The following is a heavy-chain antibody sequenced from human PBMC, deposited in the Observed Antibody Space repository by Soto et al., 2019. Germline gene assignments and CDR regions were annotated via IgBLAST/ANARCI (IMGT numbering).Heavy chain of an antibody. CDR3: AMRGRVTLTRRDY. CDR1: GYTFTSYG. J-gene: IGHJ4*02. CDR2: ISGYNGNT. V-gene: IGHV1-18*01. Sequence: QVQLVQSGAEVKKPGASVKVSCKASGYTFTSYGINWVRQAPGQGLEWMGWISGYNGNTKHAQKFPCRVTMTAATPTSTAYMELMSLRPGNTALDFRAMRGRVTLTRRDYWGQGTLVTVSS. D-gene: IGHD2-15*01.